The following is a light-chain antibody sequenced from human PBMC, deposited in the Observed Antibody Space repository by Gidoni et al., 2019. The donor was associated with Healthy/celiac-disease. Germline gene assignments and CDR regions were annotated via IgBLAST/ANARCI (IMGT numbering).Light chain of an antibody. CDR1: QSVSSY. CDR2: DAS. V-gene: IGKV3-11*01. J-gene: IGKJ1*01. Sequence: EIVLTQSPATMSLSPGERATLSCRASQSVSSYLAWYQQTPGQAPRLLIYDASNRATGIPARFSGSGSGTAFTLTISSLEPEDFAVYYCQQRSNWPPWTFGQGTKVEIK. CDR3: QQRSNWPPWT.